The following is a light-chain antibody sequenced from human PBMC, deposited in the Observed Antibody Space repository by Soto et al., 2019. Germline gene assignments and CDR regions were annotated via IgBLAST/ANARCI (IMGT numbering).Light chain of an antibody. CDR2: GAS. Sequence: DIQMTQSPSTLSASVGYRVTIKCRASQNIGNWLAWYQQRPGKAPNLLIYGASSLQTGVPTRFSGSGFGTEFTLIISSLQPDDFATYYCQQYDSYPYTFGQGTKLEIK. CDR1: QNIGNW. J-gene: IGKJ2*01. CDR3: QQYDSYPYT. V-gene: IGKV1-5*01.